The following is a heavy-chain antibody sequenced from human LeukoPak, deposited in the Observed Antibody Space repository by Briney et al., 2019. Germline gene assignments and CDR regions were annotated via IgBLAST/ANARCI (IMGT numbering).Heavy chain of an antibody. Sequence: GGCLRLSCAASGFTFSSYSINWVRQAPGKWLEWVSSISSGGTLMYYADSVKGRFTISRDNAKKSVFLQMNSLRAEDSAVYYCAREPTGDYWGQGMLVTVSS. D-gene: IGHD1-1*01. J-gene: IGHJ4*02. CDR3: AREPTGDY. V-gene: IGHV3-21*01. CDR1: GFTFSSYS. CDR2: ISSGGTLM.